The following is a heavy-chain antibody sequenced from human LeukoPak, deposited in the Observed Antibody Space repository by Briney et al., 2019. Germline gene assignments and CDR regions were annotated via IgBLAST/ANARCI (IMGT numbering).Heavy chain of an antibody. D-gene: IGHD3-10*01. CDR3: ARDQLLVTPGYYGSGSNY. CDR1: GGTFSSYA. J-gene: IGHJ4*02. V-gene: IGHV1-69*06. CDR2: IIPIFGTA. Sequence: GASVKVSCKASGGTFSSYAISWVRQAPGQGLEWMGGIIPIFGTANYAQKFQGRVTITADKSTSTAYMELSRLRSDDTAMYYCARDQLLVTPGYYGSGSNYWGQGTLVTVSS.